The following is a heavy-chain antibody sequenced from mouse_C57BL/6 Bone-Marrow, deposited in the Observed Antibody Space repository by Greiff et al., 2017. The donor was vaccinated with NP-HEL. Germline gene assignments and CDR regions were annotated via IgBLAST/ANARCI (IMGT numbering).Heavy chain of an antibody. CDR3: ARSVYSNYWYFDV. J-gene: IGHJ1*03. CDR2: IYPGGGYT. Sequence: QVQLQQSGAELVRPGTSVKMSCKASGYTFTNYWMGWVKQRPGQGLEWIGDIYPGGGYTNYNEKFKGKATLTADKSSSTAYMQFSSLTSEDSAIYYCARSVYSNYWYFDVWGTGTTVTVSS. CDR1: GYTFTNYW. D-gene: IGHD2-5*01. V-gene: IGHV1-63*01.